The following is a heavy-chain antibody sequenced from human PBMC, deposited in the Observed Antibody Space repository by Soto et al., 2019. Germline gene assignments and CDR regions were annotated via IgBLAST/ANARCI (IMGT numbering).Heavy chain of an antibody. J-gene: IGHJ5*02. V-gene: IGHV4-61*08. D-gene: IGHD5-18*01. Sequence: SETLSLTCTVSGGSVTSGDYFWTWIRQPPGKGLEWIGHIYYIGSTNYSPSLESRVTISLDTSNNHFSLRLNSVTTADTAVYFCARVPVDTSMIYWLDPWGQGTLVTVSS. CDR1: GGSVTSGDYF. CDR2: IYYIGST. CDR3: ARVPVDTSMIYWLDP.